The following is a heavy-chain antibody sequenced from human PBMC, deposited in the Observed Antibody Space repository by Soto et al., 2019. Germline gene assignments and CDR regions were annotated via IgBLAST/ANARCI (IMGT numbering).Heavy chain of an antibody. CDR3: AIEYSSSPPYFPIGY. V-gene: IGHV1-69*13. CDR1: GDTISSYS. J-gene: IGHJ4*02. Sequence: GASVKVACKASGDTISSYSSSWGRQAPGKGLERIGGIIPIFGTANYAQKFQGRVTITADESTSTAYMELSSLRSEDTAVYYCAIEYSSSPPYFPIGYWGQGPLVTVSS. D-gene: IGHD6-6*01. CDR2: IIPIFGTA.